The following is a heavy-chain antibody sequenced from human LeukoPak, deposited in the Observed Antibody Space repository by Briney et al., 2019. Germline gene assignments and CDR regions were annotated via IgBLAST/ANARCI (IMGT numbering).Heavy chain of an antibody. Sequence: ASVKVSCKVPGYTLTELSMHWVRQAPGKGLEWMGGFDPEDGETIYAQKFQGRVTMTEDTSTDTAYMELSSLRSEDTAVYYCATSLTVVVTAHWYFDLWGRGTLVTVSS. CDR3: ATSLTVVVTAHWYFDL. V-gene: IGHV1-24*01. J-gene: IGHJ2*01. D-gene: IGHD2-21*02. CDR2: FDPEDGET. CDR1: GYTLTELS.